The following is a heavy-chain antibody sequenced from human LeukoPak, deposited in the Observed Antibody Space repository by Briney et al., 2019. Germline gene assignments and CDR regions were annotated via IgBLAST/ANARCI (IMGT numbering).Heavy chain of an antibody. CDR1: GFTFSSYE. Sequence: GGSLRLSRAASGFTFSSYEMNWVRQAPGKGLEWVSYISSSGSTIYYADSVKGRFTISRDNAKNSLYLQMNSLRAEDTAVYYCARTYYYDIDAFDIWGQGTMVTVSS. V-gene: IGHV3-48*03. CDR2: ISSSGSTI. J-gene: IGHJ3*02. CDR3: ARTYYYDIDAFDI. D-gene: IGHD3-22*01.